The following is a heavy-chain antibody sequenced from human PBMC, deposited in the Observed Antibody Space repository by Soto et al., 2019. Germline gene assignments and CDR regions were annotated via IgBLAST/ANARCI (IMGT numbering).Heavy chain of an antibody. J-gene: IGHJ5*02. Sequence: SETLSLTCTVSGGAISGYYWTWLRQPAGKGLEWIGRIYSSGGTKYNPSLKSRVTMSLDTSKNQFSLRLSSVTAADTAVYYCARGQRFSDSFDPWGQGTLVTVSS. V-gene: IGHV4-4*07. CDR2: IYSSGGT. CDR3: ARGQRFSDSFDP. CDR1: GGAISGYY. D-gene: IGHD3-3*01.